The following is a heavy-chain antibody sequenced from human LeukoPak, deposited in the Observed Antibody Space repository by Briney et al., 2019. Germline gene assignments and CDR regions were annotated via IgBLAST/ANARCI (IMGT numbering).Heavy chain of an antibody. V-gene: IGHV4-59*11. Sequence: SETLSLTCTVSGGSISRHYWSWIRQPPGKGLEWIGYIYYSGSTNYNPSLKSRVTISVDTSKNQFSLKLSSVTAADTAVYYCARSPRLYYMDVWGKGTTVTVSS. CDR3: ARSPRLYYMDV. CDR1: GGSISRHY. J-gene: IGHJ6*03. CDR2: IYYSGST. D-gene: IGHD2-21*02.